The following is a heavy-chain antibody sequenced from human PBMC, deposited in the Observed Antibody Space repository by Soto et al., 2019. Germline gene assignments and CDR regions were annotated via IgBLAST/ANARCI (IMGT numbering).Heavy chain of an antibody. Sequence: SETLSLTCAVYGGSFSGYYWSWIRQPPGKGLEWIGEINHSGSTNYNPSLKSRVTISVDTSKNQFSLKLSSVTAADTAVYYCARENYFSSTSCYHFYYGMDVWGQGTTVTVSS. D-gene: IGHD2-2*01. V-gene: IGHV4-34*01. J-gene: IGHJ6*02. CDR1: GGSFSGYY. CDR2: INHSGST. CDR3: ARENYFSSTSCYHFYYGMDV.